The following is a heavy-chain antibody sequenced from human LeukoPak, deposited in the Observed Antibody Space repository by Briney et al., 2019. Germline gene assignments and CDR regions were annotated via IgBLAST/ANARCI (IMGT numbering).Heavy chain of an antibody. V-gene: IGHV4-38-2*02. CDR1: GYSISSGYY. CDR2: IYHSGST. CDR3: ARARGRWLQFTAFDI. D-gene: IGHD5-24*01. J-gene: IGHJ3*02. Sequence: KPSEALSLTCTVSGYSISSGYYWGWIRQPPGKGLEWIGSIYHSGSTYYNPSLKSRVTISVDTSKNQFSLKLSSVTAADTAVYYCARARGRWLQFTAFDIWGQGTMVTVSS.